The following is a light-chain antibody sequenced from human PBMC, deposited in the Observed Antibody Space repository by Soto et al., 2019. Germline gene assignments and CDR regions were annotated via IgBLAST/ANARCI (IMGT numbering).Light chain of an antibody. J-gene: IGKJ2*01. CDR1: QSVSSVS. CDR3: QQYGSSKYT. V-gene: IGKV3-20*01. Sequence: EIVLTQSPGTLSLSPGESATLSCRAGQSVSSVSLAWYQQKPGQAPRLLIFGASSRATGIPDRFSGSASGTDFSLTISRLEPEDFAVYYCQQYGSSKYTFGQGTKVEIK. CDR2: GAS.